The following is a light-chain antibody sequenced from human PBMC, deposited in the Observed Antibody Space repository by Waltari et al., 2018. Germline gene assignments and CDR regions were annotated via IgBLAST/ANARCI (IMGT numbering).Light chain of an antibody. V-gene: IGKV2-30*01. Sequence: DVGLTQSPLSLPVTLGQPASISCRASQSLVYTDGISYLTWFHQRPGQAPRRLIYKVSIRESGAPDRFSGSGSGTDFTLMISSVEADDVGVYFCMQATHWPVTFGQGTRLE. CDR2: KVS. J-gene: IGKJ5*01. CDR1: QSLVYTDGISY. CDR3: MQATHWPVT.